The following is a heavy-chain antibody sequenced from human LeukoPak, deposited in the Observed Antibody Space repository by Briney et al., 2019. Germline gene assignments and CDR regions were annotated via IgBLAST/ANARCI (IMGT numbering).Heavy chain of an antibody. V-gene: IGHV3-30*04. CDR2: ISYDGSNK. D-gene: IGHD4-17*01. Sequence: GGSLRLSCAASGFTFSSYAMHWVPQAPGKGLEWVAVISYDGSNKYYADSVKGRFTISRDNSKNTLYLQMNSLRVEDAAVYYCARAPVTSCDYWGQGALVTVSS. CDR1: GFTFSSYA. CDR3: ARAPVTSCDY. J-gene: IGHJ4*02.